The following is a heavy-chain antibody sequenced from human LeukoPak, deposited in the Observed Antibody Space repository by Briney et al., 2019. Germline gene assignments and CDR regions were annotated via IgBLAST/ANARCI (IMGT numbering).Heavy chain of an antibody. D-gene: IGHD3-3*01. J-gene: IGHJ6*03. V-gene: IGHV7-4-1*02. CDR3: ARVESHGSLGV. Sequence: ASVKVSCKASGYTFTRYALNWVRQAPGQGLEWMGWINSNTGNAKYAQGFTGRFVFSLDTSVSTAYLQVSSLKAEDTAVYYCARVESHGSLGVWGNGTTVTV. CDR2: INSNTGNA. CDR1: GYTFTRYA.